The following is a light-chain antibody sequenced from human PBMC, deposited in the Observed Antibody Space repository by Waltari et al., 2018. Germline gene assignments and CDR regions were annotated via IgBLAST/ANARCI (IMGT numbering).Light chain of an antibody. V-gene: IGLV2-14*01. CDR2: DVI. Sequence: QSALTQPASVSGSPGQSTPISCTGTSGDVGGYNYLSWYQQNPGRAPKLIISDVINRPSGVSDRFSGSKSGNTASLTISGLQAEDEAEYYCSSYTSPTTRYIFGTGTKVSVL. CDR3: SSYTSPTTRYI. J-gene: IGLJ1*01. CDR1: SGDVGGYNY.